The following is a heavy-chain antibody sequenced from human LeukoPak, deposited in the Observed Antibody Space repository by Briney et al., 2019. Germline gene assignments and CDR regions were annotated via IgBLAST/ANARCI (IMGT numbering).Heavy chain of an antibody. CDR3: ACQPGGFLDAFDI. CDR2: INHSGST. V-gene: IGHV4-34*01. CDR1: GGSFSGYY. Sequence: SETLSLTCAVYGGSFSGYYWSWIRQPPGKGLEWMGEINHSGSTNYNPSLKSRVTISVDTSKNQFSLKLSSVTAADTAVYYCACQPGGFLDAFDIWGQGTMVTVSS. D-gene: IGHD2-8*02. J-gene: IGHJ3*02.